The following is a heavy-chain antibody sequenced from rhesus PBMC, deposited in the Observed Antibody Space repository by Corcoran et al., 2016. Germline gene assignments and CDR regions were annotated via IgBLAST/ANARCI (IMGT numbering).Heavy chain of an antibody. Sequence: QVQLQESGPGLVKPSETLSLTCAVSGGSISSGYYYWSGIRQPPGKGLEWIGYITYRGSTRYNPTLTRRVTILRDTSQSQFSLKLSAVTAAGTAVYYCARANYYDSGYYTDYFDYWGQGVLVTVSS. CDR1: GGSISSGYYY. CDR3: ARANYYDSGYYTDYFDY. J-gene: IGHJ4*01. V-gene: IGHV4-122*02. CDR2: ITYRGST. D-gene: IGHD3-28*01.